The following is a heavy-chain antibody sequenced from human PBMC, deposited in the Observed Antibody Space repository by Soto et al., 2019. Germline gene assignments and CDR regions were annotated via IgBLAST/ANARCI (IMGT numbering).Heavy chain of an antibody. CDR2: ISYDGSNK. J-gene: IGHJ6*02. D-gene: IGHD2-15*01. CDR1: GFTFSSYA. Sequence: ESGGGVVQPGRSLRLSCAASGFTFSSYAMHWVRQAPGKGLEWVAVISYDGSNKYYADSVKGRFTISRDNSKNTLYLQMNSLRAEDTAVYYCARGTCSGGSCYNYYYYGMDVWGQGTTVTVSS. CDR3: ARGTCSGGSCYNYYYYGMDV. V-gene: IGHV3-30-3*01.